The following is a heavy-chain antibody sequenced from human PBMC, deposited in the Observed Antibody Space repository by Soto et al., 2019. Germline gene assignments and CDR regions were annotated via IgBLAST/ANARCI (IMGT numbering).Heavy chain of an antibody. CDR2: ISGSGGER. CDR3: EKYRPNDRGRFDY. J-gene: IGHJ4*01. CDR1: GFTFRTYG. D-gene: IGHD1-26*01. V-gene: IGHV3-23*01. Sequence: GGSLRLSCAASGFTFRTYGMTWVRQAPGKGLEWVSGISGSGGERYYGDSGEGRFSISRDNSENTLFLQMHSLRAEDTAIYYCEKYRPNDRGRFDYLGQGTLVNVFS.